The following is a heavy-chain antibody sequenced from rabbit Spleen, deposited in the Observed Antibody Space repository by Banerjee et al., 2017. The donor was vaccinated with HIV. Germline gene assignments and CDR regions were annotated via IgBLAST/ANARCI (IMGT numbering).Heavy chain of an antibody. CDR1: GFDFSSYG. V-gene: IGHV1S47*01. CDR2: VYIIGGTT. Sequence: QEQLVESGGGLVQPGGSLKLSCRASGFDFSSYGVSWVRQAPGKGLEWIGCVYIIGGTTDYASWVDGRFIMSRTSSTTVTLQMTSLTAADTATYFCARDLDGVIGWNFGWWGPGTLVTVS. J-gene: IGHJ4*01. CDR3: ARDLDGVIGWNFGW. D-gene: IGHD1-1*01.